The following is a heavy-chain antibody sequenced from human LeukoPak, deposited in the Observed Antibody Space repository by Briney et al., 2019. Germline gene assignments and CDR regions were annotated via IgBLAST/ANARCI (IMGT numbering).Heavy chain of an antibody. CDR3: ATQPSAYYYDSSGYYYGAFDI. V-gene: IGHV3-23*01. CDR2: ISGSGGST. J-gene: IGHJ3*02. Sequence: GGSLRLSCAASGLSFNIYAMSWVRQAPGKGLEWVSGISGSGGSTYYADSVKGRFTISRDNSKNTLYLQMNSLRAEDTAVYYCATQPSAYYYDSSGYYYGAFDIWGQGTMVTVSS. D-gene: IGHD3-22*01. CDR1: GLSFNIYA.